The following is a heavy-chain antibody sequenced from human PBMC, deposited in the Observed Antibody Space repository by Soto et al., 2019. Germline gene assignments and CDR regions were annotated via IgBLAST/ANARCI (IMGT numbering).Heavy chain of an antibody. Sequence: QLQLQESGPGLVKPSETLSLTCTVSGGSISSSSYYWGWIRQPPGKGLEWIGSIYYSGSTYYNPSLKSRVTISVDTSKNQFSLKLSSVTAADTAVYYCARRGRRAMTLSHDFDYWGQGTLVTVSS. CDR3: ARRGRRAMTLSHDFDY. V-gene: IGHV4-39*01. D-gene: IGHD2-2*01. J-gene: IGHJ4*02. CDR1: GGSISSSSYY. CDR2: IYYSGST.